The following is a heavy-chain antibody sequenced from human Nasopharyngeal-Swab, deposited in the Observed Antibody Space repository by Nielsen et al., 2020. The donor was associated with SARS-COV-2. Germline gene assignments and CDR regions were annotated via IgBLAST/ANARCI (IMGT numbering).Heavy chain of an antibody. J-gene: IGHJ6*02. V-gene: IGHV3-23*03. CDR1: GFTFSSYA. Sequence: GESPKISCAASGFTFSSYAMSWVRQAPGKGLEWVSVIYSGGSSTYYADSVKGRFTISRDNSKNTLYLQMNSLRAEDTAVYYCAKDQGALYCSGGSCYSGPQSNYYYGMDVWGQGTTVTVSS. D-gene: IGHD2-15*01. CDR3: AKDQGALYCSGGSCYSGPQSNYYYGMDV. CDR2: IYSGGSST.